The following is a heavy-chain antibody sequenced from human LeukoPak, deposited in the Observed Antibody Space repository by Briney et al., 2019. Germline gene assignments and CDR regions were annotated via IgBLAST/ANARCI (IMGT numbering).Heavy chain of an antibody. CDR2: IHHSGKT. Sequence: SETLSLTCSVSGASISSINWWTWVRLSPEKGLEWIGEIHHSGKTNYNPSLKSRVNISLDKSKNHFSLRVNSVVAADTAIYYCARAPDTAIPYYYMDVWGKGTTVTVSS. J-gene: IGHJ6*03. D-gene: IGHD5-18*01. CDR1: GASISSINW. V-gene: IGHV4-4*02. CDR3: ARAPDTAIPYYYMDV.